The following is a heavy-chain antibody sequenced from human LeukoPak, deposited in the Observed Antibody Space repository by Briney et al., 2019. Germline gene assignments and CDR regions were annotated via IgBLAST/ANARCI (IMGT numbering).Heavy chain of an antibody. CDR3: AKDIVGAPFDY. CDR2: ISGSGGST. CDR1: GGSISSSN. J-gene: IGHJ4*02. V-gene: IGHV3-23*01. Sequence: ETLSLTCTVSGGSISSSNWWSWVRQAPGKGLEWVSAISGSGGSTYYADSVKGRFTISRDNSKNTLYLQMNSLRAEDTAVYYCAKDIVGAPFDYWGQGTLVTVSS. D-gene: IGHD1-26*01.